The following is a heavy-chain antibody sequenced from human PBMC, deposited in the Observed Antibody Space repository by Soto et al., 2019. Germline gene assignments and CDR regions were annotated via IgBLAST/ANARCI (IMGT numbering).Heavy chain of an antibody. CDR3: AKWGEKNIVVVPANMDV. CDR2: ISGSGGST. CDR1: GFTFSSYA. J-gene: IGHJ6*03. Sequence: GGSLRLSCAASGFTFSSYAMSWVRQAPGKGLEWVSAISGSGGSTYYADSVKGRFTISRDNSKNTLYLQMNSLRAEDTAVYYCAKWGEKNIVVVPANMDVWGKGNTVPVS. V-gene: IGHV3-23*01. D-gene: IGHD2-2*01.